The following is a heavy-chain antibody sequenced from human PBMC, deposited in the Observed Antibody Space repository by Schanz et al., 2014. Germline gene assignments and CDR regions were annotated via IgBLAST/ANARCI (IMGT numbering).Heavy chain of an antibody. V-gene: IGHV4-31*03. CDR2: ISYSGST. CDR3: ARDRGHGDLPGDI. Sequence: QVQLQESGPGLVKPSPTLSLTCTVSGGSISSGGYYWSWIRQHPGKGLEWIGFISYSGSTYYNPALKSRVTISVDTSKNQFSLNLSSATAADTAVYYCARDRGHGDLPGDIWGQGTMVTVSS. D-gene: IGHD4-17*01. CDR1: GGSISSGGYY. J-gene: IGHJ3*02.